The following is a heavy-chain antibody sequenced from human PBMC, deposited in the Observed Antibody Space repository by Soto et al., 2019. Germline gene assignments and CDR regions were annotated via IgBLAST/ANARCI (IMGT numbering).Heavy chain of an antibody. V-gene: IGHV3-23*01. Sequence: PGGSLRLSCAASRFTFSSYSMSWVRQAPGKGLEWVSSISDSGGSTYYPDSVKGRFTISRDNSKNTLYLQMNSLRAEDTAVYYCAKGSTGLNLFDPWGQGILVIVSS. CDR3: AKGSTGLNLFDP. CDR2: ISDSGGST. CDR1: RFTFSSYS. J-gene: IGHJ5*02.